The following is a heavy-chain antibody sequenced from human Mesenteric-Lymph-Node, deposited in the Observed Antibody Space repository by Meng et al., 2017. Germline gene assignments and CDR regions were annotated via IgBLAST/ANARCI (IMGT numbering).Heavy chain of an antibody. CDR2: IYYSGST. J-gene: IGHJ4*02. CDR3: ARRRGGSGRDC. V-gene: IGHV4-30-4*01. CDR1: GGSISSGDYY. D-gene: IGHD3-10*01. Sequence: QVQLGESGQGLVNPSPTLSLTCTVSGGSISSGDYYWSWIRQPPGKGLEWIGYIYYSGSTYYNPSLKSRVTISVDTSKNQFSLKLSSVTATDTAVYYCARRRGGSGRDCWGQGTLVTVSS.